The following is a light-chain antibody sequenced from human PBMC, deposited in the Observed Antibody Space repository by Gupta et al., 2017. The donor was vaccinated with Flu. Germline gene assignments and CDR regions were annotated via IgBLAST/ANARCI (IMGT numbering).Light chain of an antibody. V-gene: IGLV2-14*04. CDR3: SSYTSSSSLHWV. J-gene: IGLJ3*02. Sequence: TISCTGTSSDVGDYNYVSWYQQHPGKAPNLMIYDVTNRPSGVANRFSGSKSGNTASLTISGLQAEDEADYYCSSYTSSSSLHWVFGGGTKLTVL. CDR1: SSDVGDYNY. CDR2: DVT.